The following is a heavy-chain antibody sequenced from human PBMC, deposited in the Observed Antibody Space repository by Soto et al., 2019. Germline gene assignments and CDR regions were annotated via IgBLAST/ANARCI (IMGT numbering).Heavy chain of an antibody. Sequence: PGGSLRLSCAASGFTVSSNYMSWVRQAPGKGLEWVSVIYSGGSTYYADSVKGRFTISRDNSKNTLYLQMNSLRAEDTAVYYCARDQGSSGWLYYFDYWGQGTLVTVSS. CDR2: IYSGGST. D-gene: IGHD6-19*01. J-gene: IGHJ4*02. CDR1: GFTVSSNY. V-gene: IGHV3-66*01. CDR3: ARDQGSSGWLYYFDY.